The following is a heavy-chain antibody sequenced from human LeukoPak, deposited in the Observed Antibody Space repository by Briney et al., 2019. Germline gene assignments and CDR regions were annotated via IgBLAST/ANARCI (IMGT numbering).Heavy chain of an antibody. J-gene: IGHJ4*02. CDR3: ARGYSGYDWGYYFDY. Sequence: TGGSLRLSCAASGLTFSTYAMSWVRRAPGKGPEWVSYISGSGGDTYYADSVKGRFTISRDNSKNTLYLQINRLRAEDTALYYCARGYSGYDWGYYFDYWGQGTLVTVSS. D-gene: IGHD5-12*01. CDR2: ISGSGGDT. V-gene: IGHV3-23*01. CDR1: GLTFSTYA.